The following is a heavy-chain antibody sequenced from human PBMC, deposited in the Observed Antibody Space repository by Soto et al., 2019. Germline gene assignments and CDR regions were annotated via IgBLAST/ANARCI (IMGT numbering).Heavy chain of an antibody. CDR2: IWFDGSNK. CDR3: VSGLDYFDY. Sequence: HPGGSLRLSCVASGFTFSSYGMHWVRQAPGKGLEWVAVIWFDGSNKYYADSVKGRFTISRDNSKNTLYLQMNSLRVEDTAVYYCVSGLDYFDYWGQGTLVTVSS. J-gene: IGHJ4*02. V-gene: IGHV3-33*01. D-gene: IGHD6-25*01. CDR1: GFTFSSYG.